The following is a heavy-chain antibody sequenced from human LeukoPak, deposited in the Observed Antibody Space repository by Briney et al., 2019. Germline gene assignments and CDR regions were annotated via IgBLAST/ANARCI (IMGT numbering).Heavy chain of an antibody. CDR2: IDPSDSYS. D-gene: IGHD5-18*01. V-gene: IGHV5-10-1*01. CDR3: ARLGDSYGYGYGMDV. CDR1: GYRFTSYW. J-gene: IGHJ6*02. Sequence: GESLKISCRGSGYRFTSYWISWVRQMPGKGLEWMGTIDPSDSYSNYRPSFQGHVTISADKSITTAYLQWSSLKASDTAMYYCARLGDSYGYGYGMDVWGQGTTVTVSS.